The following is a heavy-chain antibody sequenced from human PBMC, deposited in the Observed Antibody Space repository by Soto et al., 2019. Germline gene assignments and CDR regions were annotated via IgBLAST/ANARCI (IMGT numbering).Heavy chain of an antibody. J-gene: IGHJ5*02. Sequence: QITLKESGPPLVKPTQTLTLTCTFSGFSLSTSEVGVGWIRQPPGKALQLLALIYWDDDKRYSPSLKSRLTITQDTSKNQVVLTMTNMDPVDTATYYCAHAPGIAVTTNWFDPWGQGILVTVSS. CDR2: IYWDDDK. D-gene: IGHD6-19*01. V-gene: IGHV2-5*02. CDR3: AHAPGIAVTTNWFDP. CDR1: GFSLSTSEVG.